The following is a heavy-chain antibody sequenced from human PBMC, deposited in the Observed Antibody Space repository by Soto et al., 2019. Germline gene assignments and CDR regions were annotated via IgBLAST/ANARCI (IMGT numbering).Heavy chain of an antibody. Sequence: SETLSLTCTVSGGSISSGSYFWTWIRQHPGKGLEWIGYVHNSGSTFYTPSLKSQVTISLDTSRNLFSLNLSPVTAADTAVYYCARSLNGYAFDYWGQGALVTVSS. D-gene: IGHD5-18*01. J-gene: IGHJ4*02. CDR3: ARSLNGYAFDY. V-gene: IGHV4-31*01. CDR1: GGSISSGSYF. CDR2: VHNSGST.